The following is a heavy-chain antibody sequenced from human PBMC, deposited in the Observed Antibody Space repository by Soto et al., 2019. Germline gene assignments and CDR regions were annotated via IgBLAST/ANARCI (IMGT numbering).Heavy chain of an antibody. J-gene: IGHJ6*02. D-gene: IGHD6-19*01. Sequence: SETLSLTCTVSGGSISSGGYYWSWIRQHPGKGLEWIGNIYYTGSTHYDPSLKSRITISLDTSKNQISLKLSSVTAADTAVYYCASSPVTGIYYAMDVWGQGTTVTVSS. CDR1: GGSISSGGYY. CDR2: IYYTGST. V-gene: IGHV4-31*03. CDR3: ASSPVTGIYYAMDV.